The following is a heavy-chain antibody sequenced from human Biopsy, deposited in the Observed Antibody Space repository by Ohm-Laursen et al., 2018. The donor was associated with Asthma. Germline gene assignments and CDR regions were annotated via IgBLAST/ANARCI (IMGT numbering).Heavy chain of an antibody. CDR3: ARVKDGYNFDY. V-gene: IGHV4-30-2*01. D-gene: IGHD5-24*01. CDR2: IYHSGST. J-gene: IGHJ4*02. Sequence: TLSLTCAVSGGSISSGGYSWSWIRQPPGKGLEWIGYIYHSGSTNYNPSLKSRVTISVDRSKNQFSLKLSSVTAADTAVYYCARVKDGYNFDYWGQGTLVTASS. CDR1: GGSISSGGYS.